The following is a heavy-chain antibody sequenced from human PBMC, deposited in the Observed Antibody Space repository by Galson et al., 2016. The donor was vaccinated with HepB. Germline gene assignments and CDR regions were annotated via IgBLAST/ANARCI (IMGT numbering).Heavy chain of an antibody. Sequence: ETLSLTCTVSGGSISSSSYYWSWIRQPPGKGLEWVSHIDGPTPNTHYADSVRGRFSIYRDNSRDTLYLQMDSLTAEDSAIYYCTTWLSHHFDYWGQGTRVTVSS. CDR2: IDGPTPNT. CDR3: TTWLSHHFDY. J-gene: IGHJ4*02. D-gene: IGHD6-19*01. CDR1: GGSISSSSYY. V-gene: IGHV3-23*01.